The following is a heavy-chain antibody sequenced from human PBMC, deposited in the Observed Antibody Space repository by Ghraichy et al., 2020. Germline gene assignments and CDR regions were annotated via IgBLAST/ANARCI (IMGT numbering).Heavy chain of an antibody. CDR3: ARDRPERSGTGWFDP. J-gene: IGHJ5*02. V-gene: IGHV4-61*01. CDR2: IYCSGST. Sequence: SETLSLTCTVSGGSVSSGSYYWSWIRQPPGKGLEWIGYIYCSGSTNYNPSLKSRVTISVDTSKNQFSLKLSSVTAADTAVYYSARDRPERSGTGWFDPWGQGTLVTVAS. CDR1: GGSVSSGSYY. D-gene: IGHD3-10*01.